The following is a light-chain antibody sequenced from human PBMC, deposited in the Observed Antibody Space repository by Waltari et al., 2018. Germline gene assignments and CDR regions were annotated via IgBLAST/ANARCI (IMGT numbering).Light chain of an antibody. CDR2: AAS. Sequence: LTQSPGTLSLSTGERATLSCRASHNIGTYLVWYQQKPGQPPRLLMYAASRRATGVPDRFSGSGSGTDFSLTISRLEPEDFAVYYCQNHERLPATFGQGTRVEIK. CDR1: HNIGTY. V-gene: IGKV3-20*01. CDR3: QNHERLPAT. J-gene: IGKJ1*01.